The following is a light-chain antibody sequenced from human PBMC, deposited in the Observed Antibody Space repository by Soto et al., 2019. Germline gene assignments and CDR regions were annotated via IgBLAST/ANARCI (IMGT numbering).Light chain of an antibody. V-gene: IGLV2-23*01. J-gene: IGLJ1*01. CDR3: CAYAGGSHLFV. CDR2: EGS. CDR1: SSDIGGFGL. Sequence: QSVLAQPASVSGSPGQSITISCAVSSSDIGGFGLVSWYRHHPGEAPQLVISEGSKRPSGVSSRFSGSKSGNTAFLTISGLQAEDEADYYCCAYAGGSHLFVFGAGTKVTVL.